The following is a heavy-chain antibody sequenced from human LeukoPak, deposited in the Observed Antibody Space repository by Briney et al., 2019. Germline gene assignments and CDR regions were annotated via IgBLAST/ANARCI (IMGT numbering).Heavy chain of an antibody. D-gene: IGHD2-8*01. CDR3: ARGQYCTNGVCSSDY. Sequence: ASVKVSCKASGYTFTSYGISWVRQAPGQGLEWMGWISAYNGNTNYAQKLQGRVTMTTDTSTSTAYMELRSLRSDDTAVYYCARGQYCTNGVCSSDYWGQGTLVTVSS. CDR1: GYTFTSYG. CDR2: ISAYNGNT. J-gene: IGHJ4*02. V-gene: IGHV1-18*01.